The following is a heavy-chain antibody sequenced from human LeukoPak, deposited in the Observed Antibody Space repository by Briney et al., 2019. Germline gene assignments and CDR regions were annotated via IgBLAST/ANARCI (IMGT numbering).Heavy chain of an antibody. CDR1: GYTFTSYG. CDR3: ARVDLIVGATLD. CDR2: ISAYNGNT. J-gene: IGHJ4*02. V-gene: IGHV1-18*01. Sequence: ASVKVSCKASGYTFTSYGISWVRQAPGQGLEWMGWISAYNGNTNYAQKLQGRVTMTTDTSTSTAYMELSRLRSDDTAVYYCARVDLIVGATLDWGQGTLVTVSS. D-gene: IGHD1-26*01.